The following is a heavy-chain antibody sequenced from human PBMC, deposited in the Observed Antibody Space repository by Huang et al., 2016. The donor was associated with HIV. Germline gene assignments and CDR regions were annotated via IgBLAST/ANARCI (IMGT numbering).Heavy chain of an antibody. CDR3: SRDDFWSGYSDYYGLDV. Sequence: EVQLLESGGGLVQPGGSLRLSCAASGFTFNSYAMSWARQAPGKGLGGVSAIRGRGGNTYYADSGKGRFTISRDNSKNTLFLQMSGLRAEDTAVYYCSRDDFWSGYSDYYGLDVWGQGTTVTVSS. CDR2: IRGRGGNT. D-gene: IGHD3-3*01. J-gene: IGHJ6*02. CDR1: GFTFNSYA. V-gene: IGHV3-23*01.